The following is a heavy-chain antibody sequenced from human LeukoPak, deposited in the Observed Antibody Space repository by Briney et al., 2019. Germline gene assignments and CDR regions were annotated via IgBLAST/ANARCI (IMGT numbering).Heavy chain of an antibody. CDR3: AKRYFGNYYFDS. V-gene: IGHV3-23*01. Sequence: GGSLRLSCAASGFTFSSYAMGWVRQAPGKGLEWVSVASGSGSNTYYADSVKGRFTISRDNSKNTLYLQMNSLRAEDTAVYYCAKRYFGNYYFDSWGQGTLVSVSS. J-gene: IGHJ4*02. CDR2: ASGSGSNT. CDR1: GFTFSSYA. D-gene: IGHD3-10*01.